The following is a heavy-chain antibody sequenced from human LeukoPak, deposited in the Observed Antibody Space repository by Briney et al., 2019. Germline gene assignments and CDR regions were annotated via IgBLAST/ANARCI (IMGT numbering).Heavy chain of an antibody. D-gene: IGHD2-15*01. CDR3: ARGSRMVAAPFDY. J-gene: IGHJ4*02. CDR2: INPNSGGT. V-gene: IGHV1-2*02. CDR1: GYTFTGYY. Sequence: ASAKVSCKASGYTFTGYYMHWVRQAPGQGLEWMGWINPNSGGTNYAQKFQGRVTMTRDTSISTAYMELSRLRSDDTAMYYCARGSRMVAAPFDYWGQGTLVTVSS.